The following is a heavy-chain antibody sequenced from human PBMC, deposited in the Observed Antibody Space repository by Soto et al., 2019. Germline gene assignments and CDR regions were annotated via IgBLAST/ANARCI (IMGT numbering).Heavy chain of an antibody. CDR2: FDPEDGET. D-gene: IGHD3-22*01. CDR1: GYTLTELS. Sequence: ASVKVSCKVSGYTLTELSMPWVRQAPGKGLEWMGGFDPEDGETIYAQKFQGRVTMTEDTSTDTAYMELSSLRSEDTAVYYCATDPHSSGSLPDYWGQGTLVTVSS. J-gene: IGHJ4*02. CDR3: ATDPHSSGSLPDY. V-gene: IGHV1-24*01.